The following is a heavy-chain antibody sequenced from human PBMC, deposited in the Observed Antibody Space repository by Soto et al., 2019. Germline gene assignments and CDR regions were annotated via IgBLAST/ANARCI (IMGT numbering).Heavy chain of an antibody. CDR1: GGSFSGYY. D-gene: IGHD3-10*01. Sequence: ASETLSLTCAVYGGSFSGYYWSWIRQPPGKGLEWIAEINHSGSTNYNPSLKSRVTISVDTSKNQFSLKLSSVTAADTAVYYCARITVYGSGNHIRGIDPWGQGTLVTAPQ. CDR2: INHSGST. CDR3: ARITVYGSGNHIRGIDP. V-gene: IGHV4-34*01. J-gene: IGHJ5*02.